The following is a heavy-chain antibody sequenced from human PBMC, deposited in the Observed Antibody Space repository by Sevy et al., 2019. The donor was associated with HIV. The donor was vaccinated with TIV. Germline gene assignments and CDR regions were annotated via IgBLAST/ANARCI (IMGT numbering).Heavy chain of an antibody. Sequence: GGSLRLSCAASGFTFSSYSMNWVRQAPGKGLEWVSSISSSSSYLYYADSVKGRFTISRDNAKNSLYLQMNSLRAEDTAVYYCARDPTTIVVPAAIQGDWFDPWGQGTLVTVSS. V-gene: IGHV3-21*01. D-gene: IGHD2-2*02. CDR2: ISSSSSYL. J-gene: IGHJ5*02. CDR1: GFTFSSYS. CDR3: ARDPTTIVVPAAIQGDWFDP.